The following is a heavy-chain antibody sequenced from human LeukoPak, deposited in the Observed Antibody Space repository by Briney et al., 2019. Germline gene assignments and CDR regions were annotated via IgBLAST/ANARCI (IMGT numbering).Heavy chain of an antibody. V-gene: IGHV6-1*01. CDR1: GDSVSSNSAA. Sequence: SQSRSLTCAISGDSVSSNSAAWNWIRQSPSRGLEWLGRTFQRSQWYHDYADSVKGRITLNADTSENQFSLQLNSVTPEDTAVYYCARDPTSRAAVVSYAMDVWGQGTAVAVSS. D-gene: IGHD6-13*01. J-gene: IGHJ6*02. CDR2: TFQRSQWYH. CDR3: ARDPTSRAAVVSYAMDV.